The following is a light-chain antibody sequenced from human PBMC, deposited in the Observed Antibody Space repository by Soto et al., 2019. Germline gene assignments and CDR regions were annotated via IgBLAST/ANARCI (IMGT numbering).Light chain of an antibody. V-gene: IGKV3-20*01. CDR1: ESVSSSY. J-gene: IGKJ1*01. CDR2: GAS. Sequence: EIVLTQSPGTLSLSPGERATLSCRAIESVSSSYLAWYQQKPGQAPRLLIFGASSRATGTPDRFSGSGSGTDFTLTISRLEPEDFAVYYCQQYGSSPPWTFGQGTKV. CDR3: QQYGSSPPWT.